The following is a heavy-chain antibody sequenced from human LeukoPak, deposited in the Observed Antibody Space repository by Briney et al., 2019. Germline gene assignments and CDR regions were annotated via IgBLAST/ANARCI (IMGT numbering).Heavy chain of an antibody. J-gene: IGHJ3*02. V-gene: IGHV3-53*01. CDR2: IYSGGST. D-gene: IGHD3-3*01. CDR3: ARGITIFGVVQTDAFDI. Sequence: PGGSLRLSCAASGFTVSGNYMSWVRQAPGKGLEWVSVIYSGGSTYYADSVKGRFTISRDNSKNTLYLQMNSLRAEDTAVYYCARGITIFGVVQTDAFDIWGQGTMVTVSS. CDR1: GFTVSGNY.